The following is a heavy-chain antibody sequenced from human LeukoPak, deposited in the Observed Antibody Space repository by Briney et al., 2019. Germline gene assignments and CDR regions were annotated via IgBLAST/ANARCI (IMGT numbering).Heavy chain of an antibody. Sequence: SETLSLTCTVSGFSISSGHYWGWVRQPPGAGLEWIGSVYQSGTTYYNPSLKSRVTTSVDMSKNQFSLRLRPVTAADTAVYYCAREGDSSSSVGAFDIWGQGTMVTVSS. D-gene: IGHD6-6*01. V-gene: IGHV4-38-2*02. CDR2: VYQSGTT. CDR3: AREGDSSSSVGAFDI. J-gene: IGHJ3*02. CDR1: GFSISSGHY.